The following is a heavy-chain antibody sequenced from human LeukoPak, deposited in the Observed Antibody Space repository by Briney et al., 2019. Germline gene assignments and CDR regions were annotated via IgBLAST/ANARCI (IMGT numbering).Heavy chain of an antibody. Sequence: ASVNVSCKASGYTFTSYYMHWVRQAPGQGLEWMGIINPSSGSTSYPQKFQGRVTMTRDTSTSTVYMELSSLRSEDTAVYYCARVVGCSGGSCYRFDHWGQGTLVTVSS. CDR2: INPSSGST. V-gene: IGHV1-46*01. D-gene: IGHD2-15*01. CDR1: GYTFTSYY. J-gene: IGHJ4*02. CDR3: ARVVGCSGGSCYRFDH.